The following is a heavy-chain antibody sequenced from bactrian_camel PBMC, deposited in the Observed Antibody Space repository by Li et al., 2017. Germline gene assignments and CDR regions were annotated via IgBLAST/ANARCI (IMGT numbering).Heavy chain of an antibody. Sequence: DVQLVESGGGSVQAGGSLRLSCVASGHTYGSNYMGWFRQAPGKEREPVAAIHTDRGNTYYTDSVKGRFTISLDNAENTVYLQMNSLKPEDTAIYYCAASKSPTCGGRPSSSLSFGYWGQGTQVTVS. CDR3: AASKSPTCGGRPSSSLSFGY. CDR2: IHTDRGNT. J-gene: IGHJ6*01. D-gene: IGHD2*01. V-gene: IGHV3S40*01. CDR1: GHTYGSNY.